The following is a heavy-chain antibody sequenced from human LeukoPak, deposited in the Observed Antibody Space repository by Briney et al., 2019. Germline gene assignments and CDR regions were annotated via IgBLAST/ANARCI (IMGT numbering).Heavy chain of an antibody. Sequence: SETLSLTCAVSGYSISSGYYWGWIRQPPGKGLEWIGSIYHSGGTYYNPSLKSRVTISVDTSKNQFSLKLSSVTAADTAVYYCARRVAARLEDTFDPWGQGTLVTVSS. CDR2: IYHSGGT. CDR3: ARRVAARLEDTFDP. D-gene: IGHD6-6*01. J-gene: IGHJ5*02. V-gene: IGHV4-38-2*01. CDR1: GYSISSGYY.